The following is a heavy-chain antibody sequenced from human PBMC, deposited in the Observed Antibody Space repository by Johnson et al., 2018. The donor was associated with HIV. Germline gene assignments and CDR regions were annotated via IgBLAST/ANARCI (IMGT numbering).Heavy chain of an antibody. CDR1: GFIFGSYD. CDR3: AKDRSVAGLYDAFDM. J-gene: IGHJ3*02. CDR2: ISINGGST. D-gene: IGHD6-19*01. Sequence: VQLVESGGGLVQPGGSLRLSCAASGFIFGSYDMSWVRQTPGKGLEWVSSISINGGSTYYTDSVKGRFTISRDNSKNTLYLHMNGLRAEDTAIYYCAKDRSVAGLYDAFDMWGQGTRVYVSS. V-gene: IGHV3-23*04.